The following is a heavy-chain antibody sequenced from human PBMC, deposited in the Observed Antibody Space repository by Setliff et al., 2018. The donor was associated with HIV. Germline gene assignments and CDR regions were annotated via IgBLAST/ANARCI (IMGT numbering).Heavy chain of an antibody. CDR2: IYSDGSNT. V-gene: IGHV3-23*03. J-gene: IGHJ6*03. D-gene: IGHD2-15*01. CDR3: ARQGVAGYYYYYMDV. Sequence: PGGSLRLSCAASGFTFSDYSMTWVRQAPGKGLEWVSVIYSDGSNTYYADSVKGRFAISRDDSNNTAYLQMNSLEIEDTAVYYCARQGVAGYYYYYMDVWGKGTTVTVSS. CDR1: GFTFSDYS.